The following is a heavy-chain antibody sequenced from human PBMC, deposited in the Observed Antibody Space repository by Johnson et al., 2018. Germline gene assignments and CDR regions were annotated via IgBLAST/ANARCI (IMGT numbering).Heavy chain of an antibody. CDR3: ARVTRRLHDETWAPYYYYGMDV. CDR2: IIPIFGTA. Sequence: QVQLVQSGAEVKKPGSSVKVSCKASGGTFSSYAISWVRQAPGQGLEWMGGIIPIFGTANYAQKFQGRVTITADETTSTAYMEVSSLRSSDTAVYYCARVTRRLHDETWAPYYYYGMDVWGQGTTVTVSS. D-gene: IGHD5-18*01. V-gene: IGHV1-69*12. CDR1: GGTFSSYA. J-gene: IGHJ6*02.